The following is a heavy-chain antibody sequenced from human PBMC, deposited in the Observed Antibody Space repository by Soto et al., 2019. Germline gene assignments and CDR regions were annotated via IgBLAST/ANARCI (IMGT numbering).Heavy chain of an antibody. CDR2: ISSSGSTI. CDR3: ARRYCSSTSCLIDY. D-gene: IGHD2-2*01. V-gene: IGHV3-48*03. J-gene: IGHJ4*02. CDR1: GFTFSSYE. Sequence: PGGSLRLSCAASGFTFSSYEMNWVRQAPGKGLERISYISSSGSTIYYADSVKGRFTISRDNAKNSLYLQMNSLRAEDTAVYYRARRYCSSTSCLIDYWGQGTLVTVSS.